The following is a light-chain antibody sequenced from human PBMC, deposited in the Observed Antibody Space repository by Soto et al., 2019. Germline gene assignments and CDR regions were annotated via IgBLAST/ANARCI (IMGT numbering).Light chain of an antibody. CDR1: QNIYTY. Sequence: ERVMTQSPATLSVSPGERATLSCRASQNIYTYLAWYQQKPGQPPRLLISGASSRASDVPARFSGSGSGTDFTLSISRLEPEDFAVYYCQQYGVSPTFGGGTKVDIK. J-gene: IGKJ4*01. CDR3: QQYGVSPT. CDR2: GAS. V-gene: IGKV3-15*01.